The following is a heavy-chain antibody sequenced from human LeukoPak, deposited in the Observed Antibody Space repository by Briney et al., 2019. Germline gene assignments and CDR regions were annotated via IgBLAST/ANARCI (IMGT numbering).Heavy chain of an antibody. D-gene: IGHD3-22*01. CDR3: ARGIYYYDSSGYPGRAFDI. CDR2: ISYDGSNK. Sequence: GGSLRLSCAASGFTFSSYAMHWVRQAPGKGLEWVAVISYDGSNKYYADSVKGRFTISRDNSKNTLHLQMNSLRAEDTAVYYCARGIYYYDSSGYPGRAFDIWGQGTMVTVSS. J-gene: IGHJ3*02. CDR1: GFTFSSYA. V-gene: IGHV3-30-3*01.